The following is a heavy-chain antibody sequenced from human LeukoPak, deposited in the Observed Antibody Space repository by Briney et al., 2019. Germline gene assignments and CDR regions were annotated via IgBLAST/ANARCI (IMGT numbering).Heavy chain of an antibody. V-gene: IGHV4-30-4*01. CDR1: GGSIRSGDYY. CDR3: VRYSASARWFDP. D-gene: IGHD5-18*01. Sequence: PSQTLSLTRTVSGGSIRSGDYYWTWIRQPPGQGLEWIGYIHYSGTTYYNPSLQSRLTISVDTSKSQFSLKLSSVTAADTAVYYCVRYSASARWFDPWGQGTLVTVSS. CDR2: IHYSGTT. J-gene: IGHJ5*02.